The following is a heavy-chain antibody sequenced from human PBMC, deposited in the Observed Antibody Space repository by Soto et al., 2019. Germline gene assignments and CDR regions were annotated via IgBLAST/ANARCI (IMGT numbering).Heavy chain of an antibody. Sequence: QLQLQESGPGLVKPSETLSLTCTVSGGSISSSSYYWGWIRQSPGKGLEWIGNIYYSGSTYYNPSLTSXXTXSXVTSKNQFSPKLSSVTAADTAVYYCARRGGSSPFDYWGQGTLVTVSS. D-gene: IGHD1-26*01. J-gene: IGHJ4*02. CDR2: IYYSGST. CDR1: GGSISSSSYY. CDR3: ARRGGSSPFDY. V-gene: IGHV4-39*01.